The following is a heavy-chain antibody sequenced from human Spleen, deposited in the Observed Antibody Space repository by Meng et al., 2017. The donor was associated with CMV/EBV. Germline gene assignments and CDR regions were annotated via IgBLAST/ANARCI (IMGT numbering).Heavy chain of an antibody. CDR1: GFTFGDYS. V-gene: IGHV3-9*01. D-gene: IGHD2-2*01. Sequence: SLKISCAASGFTFGDYSMHWVRQAPGKGLEWVSGISWNSGNKDYADSVKGRFTTSRDNAKNSLYLQMNSLRAEDTALYFCASLTRAQSSYYFDLWGQGTLVTVSS. CDR3: ASLTRAQSSYYFDL. CDR2: ISWNSGNK. J-gene: IGHJ4*02.